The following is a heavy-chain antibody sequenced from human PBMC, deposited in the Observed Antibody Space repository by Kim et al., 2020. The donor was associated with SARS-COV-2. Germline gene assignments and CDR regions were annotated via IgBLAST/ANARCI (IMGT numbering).Heavy chain of an antibody. CDR3: ARRDRLYSFDP. CDR2: T. Sequence: TNYNPSLQSRVTISVDTSKNQFSLKLSSVTAADTAVYYCARRDRLYSFDPWGQGTLVTVSS. V-gene: IGHV4-59*01. D-gene: IGHD2-8*01. J-gene: IGHJ5*02.